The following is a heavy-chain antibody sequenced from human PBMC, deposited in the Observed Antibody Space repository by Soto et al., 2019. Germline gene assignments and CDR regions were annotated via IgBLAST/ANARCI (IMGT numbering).Heavy chain of an antibody. Sequence: QITLKESGPTLVKPTQTLTLTCTFSGFSLTTQGVHVGWVRQPPGKALEWLVLIYWDDNEVYSPSLTNRLTITKDTSKSQVVLTLASVDPVDTATYYCVYRDFGDYFFQFWGQGILVNVSS. CDR3: VYRDFGDYFFQF. CDR1: GFSLTTQGVH. J-gene: IGHJ4*02. D-gene: IGHD4-17*01. V-gene: IGHV2-5*02. CDR2: IYWDDNE.